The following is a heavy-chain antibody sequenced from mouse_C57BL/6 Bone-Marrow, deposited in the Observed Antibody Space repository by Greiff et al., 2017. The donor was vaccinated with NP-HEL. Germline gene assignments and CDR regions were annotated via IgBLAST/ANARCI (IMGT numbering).Heavy chain of an antibody. D-gene: IGHD1-1*01. V-gene: IGHV5-12*01. Sequence: EVQVVESGGGLVQPGGSLKLSCAASGFTFSDYYMYWVRQTPEKRLEWVAYISNGGGSTYYPDTVKGRFTISRDNAKNTLYLQMSRLKSEDTAMYYCARRGDYGIYWYFDVWGTGTTVTVSS. CDR1: GFTFSDYY. CDR3: ARRGDYGIYWYFDV. J-gene: IGHJ1*03. CDR2: ISNGGGST.